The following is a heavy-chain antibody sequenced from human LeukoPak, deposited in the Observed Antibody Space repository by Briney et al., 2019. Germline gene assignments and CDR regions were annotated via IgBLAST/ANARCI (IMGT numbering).Heavy chain of an antibody. CDR1: GYRFTSYW. V-gene: IGHV5-51*01. D-gene: IGHD2-15*01. J-gene: IGHJ3*02. CDR2: IYPGDSDT. CDR3: ARNGGSCYSGFCFAFDI. Sequence: GESLKISCKGSGYRFTSYWIGWVRQMPGKGLEWMGIIYPGDSDTRYSPSFQGQVTISADKSISTAYLQWNSLKASDTAMYYCARNGGSCYSGFCFAFDIWGQGTMVTVSS.